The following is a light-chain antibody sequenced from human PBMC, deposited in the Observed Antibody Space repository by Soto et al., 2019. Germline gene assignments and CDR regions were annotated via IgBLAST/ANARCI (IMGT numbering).Light chain of an antibody. CDR1: QSVSSY. Sequence: EIVLTQSPATLSLSPGERATLSCRASQSVSSYLAWYQQKPGQAPRLLIYDASNMATGIPARFSGSGSGTDFTLTNSSLEPEDFAVYYCQQRSNWPPMYTFGQGTKLEIK. CDR2: DAS. J-gene: IGKJ2*01. V-gene: IGKV3-11*01. CDR3: QQRSNWPPMYT.